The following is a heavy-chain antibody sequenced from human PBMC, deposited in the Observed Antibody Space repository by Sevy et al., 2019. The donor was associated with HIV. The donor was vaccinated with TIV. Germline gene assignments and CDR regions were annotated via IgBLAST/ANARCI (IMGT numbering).Heavy chain of an antibody. V-gene: IGHV3-33*01. D-gene: IGHD6-6*01. CDR1: GFTFSSYG. CDR3: ARGLAALPGYYYGMDV. CDR2: IWYDGSKK. J-gene: IGHJ6*02. Sequence: GGSLRLSCAASGFTFSSYGMHWVRQTPGKGLEWVGVIWYDGSKKSFGDSVKGRFTISRDNSKNTLYMQMNSLGAEDTAGYYCARGLAALPGYYYGMDVWGQGTTVTVSS.